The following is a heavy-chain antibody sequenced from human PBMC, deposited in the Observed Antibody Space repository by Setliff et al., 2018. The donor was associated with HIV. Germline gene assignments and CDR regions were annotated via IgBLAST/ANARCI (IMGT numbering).Heavy chain of an antibody. D-gene: IGHD2-21*01. CDR2: INPNSGDT. Sequence: GASVKVSCKASGYTFTGFYMHWVRQAPGQGLEWMGRINPNSGDTNYAQKFQGRVTMTRDTSISTAYMELSRLRSDDTAVYYCARVLHCGGDCYTDAFDIWGQWTMVTVSS. CDR1: GYTFTGFY. J-gene: IGHJ3*02. CDR3: ARVLHCGGDCYTDAFDI. V-gene: IGHV1-2*06.